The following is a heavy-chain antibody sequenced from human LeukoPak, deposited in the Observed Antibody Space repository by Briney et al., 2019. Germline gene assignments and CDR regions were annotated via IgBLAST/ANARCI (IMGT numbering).Heavy chain of an antibody. CDR3: ARGERYCSGGSCLNSEFDY. D-gene: IGHD2-15*01. CDR2: IYYSGST. J-gene: IGHJ4*02. V-gene: IGHV4-31*03. CDR1: GGSISSGGYY. Sequence: SQTLSLTCTVSGGSISSGGYYWSWIRQHPGKGLEWIGYIYYSGSTYYNPSLKSRVTISVDTSKNQFSLKLSSVTAADTAVYYCARGERYCSGGSCLNSEFDYWGQGTLVTVSS.